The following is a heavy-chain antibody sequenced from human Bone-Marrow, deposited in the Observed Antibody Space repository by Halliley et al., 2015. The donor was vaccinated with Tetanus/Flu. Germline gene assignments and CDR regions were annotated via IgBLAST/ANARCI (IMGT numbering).Heavy chain of an antibody. CDR3: AIGSGFDS. J-gene: IGHJ4*02. V-gene: IGHV3-23*01. Sequence: RGLEWAATIGTSSSNTYYVDSVKGRFTVSRDNSKNTVYLQMNSLRAEDTAVYYCAIGSGFDSWGQGTLVTVSS. D-gene: IGHD3-3*01. CDR2: IGTSSSNT.